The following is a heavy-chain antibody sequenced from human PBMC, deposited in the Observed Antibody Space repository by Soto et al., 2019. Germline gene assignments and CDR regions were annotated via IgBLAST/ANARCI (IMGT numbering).Heavy chain of an antibody. D-gene: IGHD6-6*01. Sequence: SETLSLTCTVSGGSISSGGYYWSWIRQHPGKGLEWIGYIYYSGSTYYNPSLKSRVTISVDTSKNQFSLQLSSVTAADTAVYYCERDSSRGGLFFDYWCQGKLVNVS. CDR1: GGSISSGGYY. CDR3: ERDSSRGGLFFDY. J-gene: IGHJ4*02. V-gene: IGHV4-31*03. CDR2: IYYSGST.